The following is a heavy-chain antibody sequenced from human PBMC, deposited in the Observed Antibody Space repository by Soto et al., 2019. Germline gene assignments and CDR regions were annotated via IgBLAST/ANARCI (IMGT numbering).Heavy chain of an antibody. J-gene: IGHJ4*02. V-gene: IGHV4-59*12. Sequence: PSETLSLTCTVSGGSISSYYWSWIRQPPGTGLEWIGDIYYSGSTNYNPSLKSRVTISVDKSKNQFSLTLSSVPAADTAVYYCARVGLWFGDRPLDYWGQGTLVTVSS. CDR1: GGSISSYY. CDR3: ARVGLWFGDRPLDY. D-gene: IGHD3-10*01. CDR2: IYYSGST.